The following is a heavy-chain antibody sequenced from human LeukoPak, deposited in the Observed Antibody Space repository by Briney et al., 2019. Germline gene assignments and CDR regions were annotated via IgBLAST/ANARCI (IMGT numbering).Heavy chain of an antibody. J-gene: IGHJ4*02. CDR3: ARVSRYGSGSYYRMVDFLFDY. CDR1: GGSISGSTYY. V-gene: IGHV4-39*07. CDR2: VYYTGNT. Sequence: SETLSLTCTVSGGSISGSTYYWAWIRQPPGKGLEWIGSVYYTGNTYHNPSLKSRVTISVDTSKNQFSLRLSFLTAADTAVYYCARVSRYGSGSYYRMVDFLFDYWGQGTLVTVSS. D-gene: IGHD3-10*01.